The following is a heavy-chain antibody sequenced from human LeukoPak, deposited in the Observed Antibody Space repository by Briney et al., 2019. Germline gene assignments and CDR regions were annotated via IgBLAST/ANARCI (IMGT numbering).Heavy chain of an antibody. D-gene: IGHD6-13*01. CDR1: GFTFDDYA. Sequence: GGSLRPSWAAFGFTFDDYAMHWVGQAPGKGLEWVSLISWDGGSTYYADSVKGRFTHSRDNSKNSLYLQMNSLTAEDTAFYYCAKDCNIAGGPDYYYYMDVWGKGTTVTVSS. CDR2: ISWDGGST. V-gene: IGHV3-43D*03. CDR3: AKDCNIAGGPDYYYYMDV. J-gene: IGHJ6*03.